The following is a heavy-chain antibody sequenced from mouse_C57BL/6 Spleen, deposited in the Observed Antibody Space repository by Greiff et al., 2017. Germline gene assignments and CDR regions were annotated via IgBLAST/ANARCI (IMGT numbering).Heavy chain of an antibody. Sequence: VQLQQSGPELVKPGASVKISCKASGYSFTGYYMNWVKQSPEKSLEWIGEINPSTGGTTYNQKFKAKATLTVDKSSSTAYMQLKSLKSEDSAVYYCARYGTTVVAQYYAMDYWGQGTSVTVSS. J-gene: IGHJ4*01. CDR3: ARYGTTVVAQYYAMDY. CDR1: GYSFTGYY. CDR2: INPSTGGT. V-gene: IGHV1-42*01. D-gene: IGHD1-1*01.